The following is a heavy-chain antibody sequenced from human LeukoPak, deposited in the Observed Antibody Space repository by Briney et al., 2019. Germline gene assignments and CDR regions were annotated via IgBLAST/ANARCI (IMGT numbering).Heavy chain of an antibody. J-gene: IGHJ2*01. CDR1: GFTSRTST. V-gene: IGHV3-13*01. CDR2: IGTAGDT. CDR3: AREKEGWYFDL. Sequence: GGSLRPSCAASGFTSRTSTMTWAPKVPGKVLEWVSAIGTAGDTYYPGSVKGRFTISRENAKNSLYLQMNSLRAGDTAVYYCAREKEGWYFDLWGRGTLVTVSS.